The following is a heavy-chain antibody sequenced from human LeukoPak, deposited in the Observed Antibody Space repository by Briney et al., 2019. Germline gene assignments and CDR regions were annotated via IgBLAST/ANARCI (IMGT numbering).Heavy chain of an antibody. CDR2: ISYTGST. J-gene: IGHJ6*03. CDR3: ARGEWELGYYMDV. CDR1: GGSISSYY. D-gene: IGHD1-26*01. Sequence: SETLSLTCTVSGGSISSYYWNWIRQPPGKGLEWIGYISYTGSTSYTPSLRSRVTISLDTSKNQFSLKLGSVTAADTAVYYCARGEWELGYYMDVWGKGTTVTIFS. V-gene: IGHV4-59*01.